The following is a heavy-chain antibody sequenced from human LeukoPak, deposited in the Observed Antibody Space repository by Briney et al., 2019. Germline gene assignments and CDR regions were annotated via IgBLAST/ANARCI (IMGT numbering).Heavy chain of an antibody. D-gene: IGHD2-21*02. CDR2: INPNSGGT. J-gene: IGHJ4*02. CDR3: ARAWGCGGDCLNY. Sequence: XGWINPNSGGTNYAQKFQGRVTMTRDTSISTAYMELSRLRSDDTAVYYCARAWGCGGDCLNYWGQGTLVTVSS. V-gene: IGHV1-2*02.